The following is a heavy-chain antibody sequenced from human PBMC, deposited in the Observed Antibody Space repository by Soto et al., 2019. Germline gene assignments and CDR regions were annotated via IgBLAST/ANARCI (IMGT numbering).Heavy chain of an antibody. J-gene: IGHJ4*02. CDR1: GFTFRSYW. V-gene: IGHV3-7*05. D-gene: IGHD6-13*01. CDR2: IKEDGSEK. Sequence: GGSLRLSCAASGFTFRSYWMSWVRQAPGKGLEWVANIKEDGSEKKYVDSVKGRFTISRDNAKNSLYLQMNSLRAEDTAVYYCASGYSSSWEYFDYWGQGTLVTVSS. CDR3: ASGYSSSWEYFDY.